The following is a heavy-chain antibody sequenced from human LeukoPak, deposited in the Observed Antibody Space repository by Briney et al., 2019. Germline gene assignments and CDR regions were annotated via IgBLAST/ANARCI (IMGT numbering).Heavy chain of an antibody. V-gene: IGHV1-8*01. D-gene: IGHD2-2*01. Sequence: ASVKVSCKASGYTFTSYDINWVRQATGQGLEWMGWMNPNSGNTGYAQEFQGRVTMTRNTSISTAYMELSSLRSEDTAVYYCARGRACSSTSCYWGLDYYYYGMDVWGQGTTVTVSS. J-gene: IGHJ6*02. CDR2: MNPNSGNT. CDR3: ARGRACSSTSCYWGLDYYYYGMDV. CDR1: GYTFTSYD.